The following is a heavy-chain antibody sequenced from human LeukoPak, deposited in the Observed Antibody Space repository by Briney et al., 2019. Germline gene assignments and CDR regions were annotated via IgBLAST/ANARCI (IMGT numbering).Heavy chain of an antibody. CDR2: ITASGST. Sequence: SETLSLTCTVSGGSISSYYWSWIRQPAGKGLEWIGRITASGSTNYNPSLKSRVTMSVDTSKNQFSLKLSSVTAADTAVYYCASYSGSYAYYGYWGQGTLVTVSS. D-gene: IGHD1-26*01. V-gene: IGHV4-4*07. J-gene: IGHJ4*02. CDR1: GGSISSYY. CDR3: ASYSGSYAYYGY.